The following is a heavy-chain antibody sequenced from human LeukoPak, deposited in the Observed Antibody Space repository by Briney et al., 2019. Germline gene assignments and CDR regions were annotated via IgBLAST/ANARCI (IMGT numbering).Heavy chain of an antibody. CDR3: ARVYYDSSGYTHFDY. D-gene: IGHD3-22*01. J-gene: IGHJ4*02. Sequence: PGGSLRLSCAAPGFTFSSYSMNLVRQAPGKGLELVSFISSSSSYIYYADSVKGRFTISRDNAKNSLYLQMNSLRAEDTAVYYCARVYYDSSGYTHFDYWGQGTLVTVSS. CDR2: ISSSSSYI. CDR1: GFTFSSYS. V-gene: IGHV3-21*01.